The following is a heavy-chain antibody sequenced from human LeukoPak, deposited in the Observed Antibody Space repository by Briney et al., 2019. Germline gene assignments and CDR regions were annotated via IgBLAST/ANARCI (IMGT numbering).Heavy chain of an antibody. Sequence: GGSLRLSCAASGITFSNYAMHWVRQAPGKGLEWVAVISYDGSDKDYADSVKGRFTISRDNPDNTLYLQMNNLRLEDTAIYYCPKTGDCSSTSCYMAFDYWGQGSLVTVSS. CDR3: PKTGDCSSTSCYMAFDY. D-gene: IGHD2-2*02. J-gene: IGHJ4*02. V-gene: IGHV3-30*04. CDR2: ISYDGSDK. CDR1: GITFSNYA.